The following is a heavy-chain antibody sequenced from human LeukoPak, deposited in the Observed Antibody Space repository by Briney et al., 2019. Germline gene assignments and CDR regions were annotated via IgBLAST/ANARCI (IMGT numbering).Heavy chain of an antibody. Sequence: SETLSLTCTVSGGSISSYYWSWLRQPPGKGLEWVGYIYYSGSTNYNPSLKSRVTISVDTSKNQFSLKLSSVTAADTAVYYCARILYGAYYYYMDVWGKGTTVTVSS. D-gene: IGHD2/OR15-2a*01. CDR2: IYYSGST. CDR1: GGSISSYY. V-gene: IGHV4-59*01. J-gene: IGHJ6*03. CDR3: ARILYGAYYYYMDV.